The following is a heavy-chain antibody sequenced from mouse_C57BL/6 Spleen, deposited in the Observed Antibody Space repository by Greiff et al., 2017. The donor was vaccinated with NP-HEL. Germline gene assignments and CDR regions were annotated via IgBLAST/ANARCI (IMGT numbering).Heavy chain of an antibody. Sequence: VQLQQSGPGLVAPSQSLSISCTASGFSLTSYGVHWVRQPPGKGLEWLVVIWSDGSTTYNSALKSRLGISKDNSKSQVCIKMNSLQTDDTAMYYGARQGDYDSYAMDYWGQGTSVTVSS. D-gene: IGHD2-4*01. CDR1: GFSLTSYG. CDR2: IWSDGST. CDR3: ARQGDYDSYAMDY. J-gene: IGHJ4*01. V-gene: IGHV2-6-1*01.